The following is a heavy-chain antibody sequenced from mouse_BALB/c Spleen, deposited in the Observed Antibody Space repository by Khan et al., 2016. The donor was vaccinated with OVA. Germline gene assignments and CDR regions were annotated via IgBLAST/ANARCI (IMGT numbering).Heavy chain of an antibody. V-gene: IGHV5-6*01. Sequence: EVQGVESGGDLVKPGGSLKLSCAASGFTFSTYGMSWVRQTPDKRLEWVATVSTGGGYTYYPDSVKGRFTISRDNAKNTLYLQRRGLKSEDTAMFYCTRLAYYYGSEGFAYWGQGTRVTVSA. CDR1: GFTFSTYG. CDR3: TRLAYYYGSEGFAY. CDR2: VSTGGGYT. D-gene: IGHD1-1*01. J-gene: IGHJ3*01.